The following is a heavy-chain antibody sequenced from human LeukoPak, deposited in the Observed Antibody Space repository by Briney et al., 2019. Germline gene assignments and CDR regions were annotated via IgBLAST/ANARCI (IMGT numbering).Heavy chain of an antibody. CDR3: ARLRITIFGVESYMDV. J-gene: IGHJ6*03. Sequence: SETLSLTCTVSGGSISSYYWSWIRQPPGKGLEWIGYIYYSGSTNYNPSLKSRVTISVDTSKNQFSLKLSSVTAADTAVCYCARLRITIFGVESYMDVWGKGTTVTVSS. CDR1: GGSISSYY. V-gene: IGHV4-59*01. CDR2: IYYSGST. D-gene: IGHD3-3*01.